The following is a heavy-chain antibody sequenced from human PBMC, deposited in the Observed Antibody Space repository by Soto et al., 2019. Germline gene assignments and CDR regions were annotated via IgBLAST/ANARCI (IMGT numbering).Heavy chain of an antibody. V-gene: IGHV4-39*01. CDR2: IYYSGST. J-gene: IGHJ6*03. D-gene: IGHD3-3*01. CDR1: GGSISSSSYY. CDR3: ARLRPLVTIFGVVNSGYMDV. Sequence: SETLSLTCTVSGGSISSSSYYWGWIRQPPGKGLEWIGSIYYSGSTYYNPSLKSRVTISVDTSKKQFSLKLSSVTAADTAVFYFARLRPLVTIFGVVNSGYMDVWGKGTTVTVSS.